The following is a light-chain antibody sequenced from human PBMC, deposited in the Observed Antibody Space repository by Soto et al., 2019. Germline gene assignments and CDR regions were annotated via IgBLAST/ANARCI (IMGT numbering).Light chain of an antibody. CDR3: QQIYSAPLT. CDR1: QDISNY. V-gene: IGKV1-39*01. Sequence: DIQMTQSPSSLSASVGDRVTITCQASQDISNYLNCYQQKPGKAPKLLIYDASNLETGVPSRFSGSGSGTEFTLNISSLQPEDFATYFCQQIYSAPLTFGGGTKV. CDR2: DAS. J-gene: IGKJ4*01.